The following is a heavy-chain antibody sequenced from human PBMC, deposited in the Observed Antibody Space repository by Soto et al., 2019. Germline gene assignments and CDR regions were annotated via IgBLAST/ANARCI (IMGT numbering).Heavy chain of an antibody. CDR3: ARDSGGSWLQIPNLGIDY. CDR1: GFTFSSYS. V-gene: IGHV3-21*01. Sequence: EVQLVESGGGLVKPGGSLRLSCAASGFTFSSYSMNWVRQAPGKGLEWVSSISSSSSYIYYADSVKGRFTISRDNAKNSLYLQMNSLRAEDTAVYYCARDSGGSWLQIPNLGIDYWGQGTLVTVSS. J-gene: IGHJ4*02. CDR2: ISSSSSYI. D-gene: IGHD1-26*01.